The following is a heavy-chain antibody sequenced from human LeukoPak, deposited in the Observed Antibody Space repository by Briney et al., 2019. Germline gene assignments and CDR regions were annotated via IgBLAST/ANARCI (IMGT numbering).Heavy chain of an antibody. CDR1: GFTFSSYW. J-gene: IGHJ4*02. Sequence: PGGSLRLSCAAPGFTFSSYWMSWVRQAAGKELEWVANIKQDGSEKYYVDSVKGRFTISRDNAKNSLYLQMNSLRAEDTAVYSRARDPPPLDYWGQGTLVTVSS. V-gene: IGHV3-7*01. CDR2: IKQDGSEK. CDR3: ARDPPPLDY.